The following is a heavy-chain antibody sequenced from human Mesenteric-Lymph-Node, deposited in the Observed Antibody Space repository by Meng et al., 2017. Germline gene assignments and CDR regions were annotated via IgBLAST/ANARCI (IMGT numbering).Heavy chain of an antibody. CDR3: VKASTSFYYDF. CDR1: GFTFTDHW. V-gene: IGHV3-74*01. CDR2: INPDGSNP. Sequence: ESLKISCAASGFTFTDHWMHWVRQGPGKGLVWVSRINPDGSNPTYADSVKGRFTISRDVSKNTLILQMNSLIAEDTAVYYCVKASTSFYYDFWGQGTLVTVSS. D-gene: IGHD3-16*02. J-gene: IGHJ4*02.